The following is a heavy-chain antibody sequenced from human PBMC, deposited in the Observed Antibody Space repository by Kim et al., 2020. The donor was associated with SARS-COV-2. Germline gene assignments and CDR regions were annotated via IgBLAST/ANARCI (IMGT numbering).Heavy chain of an antibody. D-gene: IGHD3-3*01. CDR2: IWYDGSNK. V-gene: IGHV3-33*01. CDR3: ARGAFGAYYDFWSGLDPGYYGMDV. J-gene: IGHJ6*02. Sequence: GALRLSCAASGFTFSSYGMHWVRQAPGKGLEWVAVIWYDGSNKYYADSVKGRFTISRDNSKNTLYLQMNSLRAEDTAVYYCARGAFGAYYDFWSGLDPGYYGMDVWGQGTTVTVSS. CDR1: GFTFSSYG.